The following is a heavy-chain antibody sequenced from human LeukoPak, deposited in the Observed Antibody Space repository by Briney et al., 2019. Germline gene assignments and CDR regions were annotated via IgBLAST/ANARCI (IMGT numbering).Heavy chain of an antibody. Sequence: SETLSLTCAVSGYSISSGYYWGWIRQPPGKGLEWIGSIYHSGSTYYNPSLKSRVTISVDTSKNQFSLKLSSVTAADTAVYYCARGTCSSPGVDYWGQGTLVTVSS. D-gene: IGHD6-6*01. V-gene: IGHV4-38-2*01. CDR1: GYSISSGYY. CDR2: IYHSGST. J-gene: IGHJ4*02. CDR3: ARGTCSSPGVDY.